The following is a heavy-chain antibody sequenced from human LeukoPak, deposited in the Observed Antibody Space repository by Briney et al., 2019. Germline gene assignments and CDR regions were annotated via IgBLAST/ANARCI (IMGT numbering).Heavy chain of an antibody. Sequence: ASVKVSCKASGYTFTSYGISWVRQAPGQGLEWMGWISAYNGNTNYAQKLQGRVTMTTDTSTSTAYMELRSLRSDDTAVYYCARDHYCTNGVCPWYYYYYMDVWGKGTTVTVSS. D-gene: IGHD2-8*01. CDR1: GYTFTSYG. J-gene: IGHJ6*03. CDR3: ARDHYCTNGVCPWYYYYYMDV. CDR2: ISAYNGNT. V-gene: IGHV1-18*01.